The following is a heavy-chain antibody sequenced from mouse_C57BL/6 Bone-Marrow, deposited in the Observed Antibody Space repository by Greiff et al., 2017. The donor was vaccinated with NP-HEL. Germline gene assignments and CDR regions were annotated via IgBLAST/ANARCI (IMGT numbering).Heavy chain of an antibody. CDR1: GYTFTSYW. Sequence: QVQLQQSGAELVKPGASVKLSCKASGYTFTSYWMHWVKQRPGQGLEWIGMIHPNSGSTNYNEKFKSKATLTVDKSSSTAYMQLSSLTSEDSAVYYCPRDGYYYFDYWGQGTTLTVSS. V-gene: IGHV1-64*01. D-gene: IGHD2-3*01. CDR3: PRDGYYYFDY. J-gene: IGHJ2*01. CDR2: IHPNSGST.